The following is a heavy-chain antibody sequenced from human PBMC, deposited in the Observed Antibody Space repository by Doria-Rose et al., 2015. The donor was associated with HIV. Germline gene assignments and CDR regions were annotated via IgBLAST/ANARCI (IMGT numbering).Heavy chain of an antibody. CDR2: LSYDGTNQ. J-gene: IGHJ2*01. Sequence: QVQLVESGGGVVQPGRSLRLSCAASGFTFSTFGMHWVRQAPGKGLEWVAVLSYDGTNQYYADSVKGRFTISRDNSKYTLYLQMNSLRPEDTAVYYCARDLGIVPRGTHLDLWGRGTLVTVSS. CDR3: ARDLGIVPRGTHLDL. D-gene: IGHD6-13*01. CDR1: GFTFSTFG. V-gene: IGHV3-30*03.